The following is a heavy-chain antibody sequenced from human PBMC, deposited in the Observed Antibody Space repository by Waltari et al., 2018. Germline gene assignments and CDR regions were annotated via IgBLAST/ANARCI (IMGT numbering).Heavy chain of an antibody. J-gene: IGHJ6*03. CDR1: GYPFTTYD. D-gene: IGHD6-6*01. CDR2: MNPNSGNT. V-gene: IGHV1-8*03. CDR3: ARFGSSSTPYYYYYMDV. Sequence: QVQLVQSGAEVTKPGASVKVTCKAAGYPFTTYDTSCLRRDTGQGLEWMGWMNPNSGNTGYAQKFQGRVTITRNTSISTAYMELSSLRSEDTAVYYCARFGSSSTPYYYYYMDVWGKGTTVTVSS.